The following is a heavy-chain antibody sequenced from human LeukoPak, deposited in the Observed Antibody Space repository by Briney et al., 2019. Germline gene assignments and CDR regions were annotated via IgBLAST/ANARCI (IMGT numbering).Heavy chain of an antibody. J-gene: IGHJ4*02. Sequence: KSSETLSLTCTVSGGSISSYYCSCIRQPPGKGREWIGYIYYSGSTNYNPSLKSRVTISVDTSKNQSSLKLSSVTAADTAVYYCVRVVALGAAGYYFDYWGQGSLVTVSS. D-gene: IGHD6-13*01. V-gene: IGHV4-59*01. CDR3: VRVVALGAAGYYFDY. CDR2: IYYSGST. CDR1: GGSISSYY.